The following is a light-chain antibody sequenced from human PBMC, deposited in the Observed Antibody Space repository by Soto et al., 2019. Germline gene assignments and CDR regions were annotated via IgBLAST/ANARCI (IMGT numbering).Light chain of an antibody. J-gene: IGKJ3*01. Sequence: EIVLTQSPATLSLSPGERATLSCRASQSVSGYLAWYQQKPGQAPRLPIYDGSHRAAGIPSRVSGSGSGTDFTLTISGLEPEDFAVYYCQQRSNWLISFGPGTKVDIK. CDR2: DGS. V-gene: IGKV3-11*01. CDR1: QSVSGY. CDR3: QQRSNWLIS.